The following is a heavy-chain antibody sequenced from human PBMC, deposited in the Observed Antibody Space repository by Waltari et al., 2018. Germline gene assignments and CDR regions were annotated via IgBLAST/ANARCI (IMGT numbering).Heavy chain of an antibody. CDR1: GFTFSSYA. CDR2: ISGSGGST. Sequence: EVQLLESGGGLVQPGGSLRLSCAASGFTFSSYAMSWVRQAPGKGLEWVSAISGSGGSTYYADSVKGRFTISRDNAKNTLYLQMNSLRAEDTAVYYCAKRGRGYDFWSGYSSWGQGTLVTVSS. D-gene: IGHD3-3*01. CDR3: AKRGRGYDFWSGYSS. J-gene: IGHJ5*02. V-gene: IGHV3-23*01.